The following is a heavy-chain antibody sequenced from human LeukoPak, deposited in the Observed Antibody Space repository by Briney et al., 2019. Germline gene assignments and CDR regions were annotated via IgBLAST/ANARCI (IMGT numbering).Heavy chain of an antibody. CDR3: ARGNYYGMDV. V-gene: IGHV3-74*01. J-gene: IGHJ6*02. Sequence: TGGSLRLSCAASGFTFSSYWMHWVHQAPGKGLLWVSRINSDGTTTYYADSVKGRFTISRDNAKNTLYLQVNSLRAEDTAVYYCARGNYYGMDVWGQGTTVTVSS. CDR2: INSDGTTT. CDR1: GFTFSSYW.